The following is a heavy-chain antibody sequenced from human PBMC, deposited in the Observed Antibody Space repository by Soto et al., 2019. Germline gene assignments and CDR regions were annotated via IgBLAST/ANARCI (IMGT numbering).Heavy chain of an antibody. CDR2: IIPIFGTA. V-gene: IGHV1-69*01. CDR3: ARNRRSPYYDISPYYYYGMDV. J-gene: IGHJ6*02. D-gene: IGHD3-9*01. CDR1: GGTFSSYA. Sequence: QVQLVQSGAEVKKPGSSVKVSCKASGGTFSSYAISWVRQAPGQGLEWMGGIIPIFGTANYAQKFQGRVTITADESTSKAYMELSSLRSEDTAVYYCARNRRSPYYDISPYYYYGMDVWGQGTTVTVSS.